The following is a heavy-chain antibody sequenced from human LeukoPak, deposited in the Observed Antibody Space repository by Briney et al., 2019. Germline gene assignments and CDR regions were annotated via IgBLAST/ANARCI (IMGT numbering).Heavy chain of an antibody. Sequence: GGSLRLSCAASGFTFSSYALSWVRQAPGKGLEWVSLMSGSGYTADYADSVKGRFTISRDNSKSTLYLQMNSLNAEDTALYYCAKHFSTSDWFFDSWGQGTLVTVSS. CDR1: GFTFSSYA. V-gene: IGHV3-23*01. J-gene: IGHJ4*02. CDR2: MSGSGYTA. CDR3: AKHFSTSDWFFDS. D-gene: IGHD2-2*01.